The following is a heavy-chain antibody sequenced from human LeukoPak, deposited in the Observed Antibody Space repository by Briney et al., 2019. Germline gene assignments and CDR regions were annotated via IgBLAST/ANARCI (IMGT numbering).Heavy chain of an antibody. CDR3: AAGYCSGGSCYHGFDP. CDR1: GYSFTSYW. V-gene: IGHV5-51*01. CDR2: IYPGDSDT. Sequence: GESLKISCKGSGYSFTSYWIGWVRQMPGKGLEWMGIIYPGDSDTRYSPSFQGQVTISADKSISTAYLQWSSLKASDPAMYYCAAGYCSGGSCYHGFDPWGQGTLVTVSS. D-gene: IGHD2-15*01. J-gene: IGHJ5*02.